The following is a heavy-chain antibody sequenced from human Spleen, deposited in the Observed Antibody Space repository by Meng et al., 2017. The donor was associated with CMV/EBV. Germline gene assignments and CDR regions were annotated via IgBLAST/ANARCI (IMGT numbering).Heavy chain of an antibody. Sequence: GESLKISCAASGFTFSSYSMNWVRQAPGKGLEWVSSISSSSSYIYYADSVKGRFTISRDNSKNTLYLQMNSLRAEDTAVYYCARVSSSRGGYFDYWGQGTLVTVSS. CDR1: GFTFSSYS. D-gene: IGHD6-6*01. CDR3: ARVSSSRGGYFDY. CDR2: ISSSSSYI. J-gene: IGHJ4*02. V-gene: IGHV3-21*04.